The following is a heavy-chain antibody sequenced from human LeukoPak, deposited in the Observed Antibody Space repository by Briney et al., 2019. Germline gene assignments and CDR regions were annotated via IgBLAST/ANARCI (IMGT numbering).Heavy chain of an antibody. CDR2: LSNTGTDT. D-gene: IGHD3-10*01. Sequence: GGSLRLSCAASGFTFSNYAMSWVRQAPGKGLEWVSTLSNTGTDTCYADSVKGRFTISRDNYENTLFLQMNYLRAEDTAIYYCAKVPYSDYGSGRPPFMDVWGQGTTVAVSS. J-gene: IGHJ6*02. CDR1: GFTFSNYA. CDR3: AKVPYSDYGSGRPPFMDV. V-gene: IGHV3-23*01.